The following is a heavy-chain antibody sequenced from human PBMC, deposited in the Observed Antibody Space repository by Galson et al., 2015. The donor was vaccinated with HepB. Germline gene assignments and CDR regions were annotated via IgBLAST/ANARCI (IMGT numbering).Heavy chain of an antibody. CDR1: GYTFNNYN. D-gene: IGHD6-19*01. CDR3: ARGVAGLNFDY. CDR2: ISGNNGHT. J-gene: IGHJ4*02. V-gene: IGHV1-18*04. Sequence: SVKVSCKASGYTFNNYNITWVRQAPGQGLEWMGWISGNNGHTTFTQTYQGRPTMTTHTSTATAYLELRSLRSDDTALYYCARGVAGLNFDYWGQGTLVTVSS.